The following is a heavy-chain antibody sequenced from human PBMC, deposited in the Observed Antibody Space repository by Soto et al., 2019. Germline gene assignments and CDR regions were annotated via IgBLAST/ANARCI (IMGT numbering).Heavy chain of an antibody. J-gene: IGHJ3*02. V-gene: IGHV1-46*03. CDR1: GYTFTSYY. CDR3: ARDSPDPGIAAAGTSAFDI. CDR2: INPSGGST. Sequence: GASVKVSFKASGYTFTSYYMHWVRQAPGQGLEWMGIINPSGGSTSYAQKFQGRVTMTRDTSTSTVYMELSSLRSEDTAVYYCARDSPDPGIAAAGTSAFDIWGQGTMVTVSS. D-gene: IGHD6-13*01.